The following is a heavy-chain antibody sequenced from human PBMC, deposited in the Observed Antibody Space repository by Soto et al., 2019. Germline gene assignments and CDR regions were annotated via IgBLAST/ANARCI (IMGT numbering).Heavy chain of an antibody. CDR3: SRNNDRAQLRGNYYYILDV. CDR2: IMPVFRTP. J-gene: IGHJ6*02. CDR1: GGTFRTAA. Sequence: QVQLEQSGAEVKKPGSSVKVSCKASGGTFRTAAISWVRQAPGQGLEWMGGIMPVFRTPDYAQKFQGRVTVTSHATTHTAYMELSGLRSDDTALPYCSRNNDRAQLRGNYYYILDVSGQGTTITVSS. D-gene: IGHD2-8*01. V-gene: IGHV1-69*05.